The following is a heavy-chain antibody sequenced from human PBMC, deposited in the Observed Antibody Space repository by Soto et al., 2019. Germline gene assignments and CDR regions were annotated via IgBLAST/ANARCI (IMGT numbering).Heavy chain of an antibody. J-gene: IGHJ6*02. Sequence: QLQLQESGPGLVKPSETLSLTCTVSGGSISSSTYYWGWIRQPPGKGLEWIGMIYYSGSAYYNPSLKSRVTISIDTSKNQFSLRLSSVTAADTAVYYCARHGVDYGDYASYYYYGMDVWGRGTTLTVSS. CDR1: GGSISSSTYY. D-gene: IGHD4-17*01. CDR3: ARHGVDYGDYASYYYYGMDV. CDR2: IYYSGSA. V-gene: IGHV4-39*01.